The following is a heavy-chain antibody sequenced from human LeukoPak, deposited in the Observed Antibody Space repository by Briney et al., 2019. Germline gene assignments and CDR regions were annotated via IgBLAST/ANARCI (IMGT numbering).Heavy chain of an antibody. D-gene: IGHD1-14*01. Sequence: ASVKVSCKASGYTFTSYDINWVRQATGQGLEWMGWINPNSGGTNYAQKFQGRVTMTRDTSISTAYMELSRLRSDDTAVYYCARSRPGLHDAFDIWGQGTMVTVSS. CDR3: ARSRPGLHDAFDI. CDR2: INPNSGGT. V-gene: IGHV1-2*02. J-gene: IGHJ3*02. CDR1: GYTFTSYD.